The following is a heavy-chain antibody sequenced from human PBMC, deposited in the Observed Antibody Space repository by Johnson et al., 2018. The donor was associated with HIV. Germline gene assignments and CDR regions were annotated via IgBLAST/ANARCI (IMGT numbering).Heavy chain of an antibody. CDR3: ALSTSWSIAFDI. D-gene: IGHD6-13*01. Sequence: VQLVESGGGLVQPGGSLRLSCAASGFTFSSYWMHWVRQVPRKGLVWVSRINSDGSDTIYVDSVKGRFTISRDNSDNTLFLQMNSLRADDTAMYYCALSTSWSIAFDIWGQWTIVTVSS. CDR2: INSDGSDT. CDR1: GFTFSSYW. V-gene: IGHV3-74*01. J-gene: IGHJ3*02.